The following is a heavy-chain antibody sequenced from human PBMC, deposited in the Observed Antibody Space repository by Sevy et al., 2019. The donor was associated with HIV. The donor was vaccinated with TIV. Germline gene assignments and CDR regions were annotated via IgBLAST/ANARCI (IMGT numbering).Heavy chain of an antibody. D-gene: IGHD1-20*01. CDR3: ARDRSYSITGTYYYYYGMDV. V-gene: IGHV3-53*01. J-gene: IGHJ6*02. CDR1: GFTVSSNY. CDR2: IYSGGST. Sequence: GGSLRLSCAASGFTVSSNYMSWLRQAPGKGLEWVSVIYSGGSTYYADSVKGRFTISRDNSKNTLYLQMNSLRAEDTAVYYCARDRSYSITGTYYYYYGMDVWGQWTTVTVSS.